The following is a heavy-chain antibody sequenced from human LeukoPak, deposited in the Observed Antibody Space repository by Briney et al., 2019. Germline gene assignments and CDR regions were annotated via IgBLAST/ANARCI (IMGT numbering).Heavy chain of an antibody. V-gene: IGHV4-59*11. CDR2: IYYSGST. CDR1: GGSISSHY. Sequence: SETLSLTCTVSGGSISSHYWSWIRQPPGKGLEWIGYIYYSGSTNYNPSLKSRVTISVDTSKNQFSLKLSSVTAADTAVYYCARERLRGFDPWGQGTLVTVSS. CDR3: ARERLRGFDP. J-gene: IGHJ5*02.